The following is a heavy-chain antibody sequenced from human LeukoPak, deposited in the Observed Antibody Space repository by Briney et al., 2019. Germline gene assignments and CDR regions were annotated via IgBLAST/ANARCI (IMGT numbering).Heavy chain of an antibody. J-gene: IGHJ4*02. CDR3: ARGGYDSSGYYGGFDY. CDR1: GFTFKNYD. CDR2: ISYDGSNR. Sequence: PGVSLRLSCAASGFTFKNYDMQWVRHAPGKGWEWVIDISYDGSNRYYTDSLKGRFTIYRDNSKNTLYLQMSSLSAEDTAVYYCARGGYDSSGYYGGFDYWGQGTLVTVSS. V-gene: IGHV3-30-3*01. D-gene: IGHD3-22*01.